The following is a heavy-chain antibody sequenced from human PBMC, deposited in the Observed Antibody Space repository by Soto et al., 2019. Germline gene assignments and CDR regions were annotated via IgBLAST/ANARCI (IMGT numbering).Heavy chain of an antibody. CDR3: ARIGVGSRR. Sequence: VQMVQSGAEVNEPGSSVKVSCTNSGDTFSHYVMSWVRQAPGQGLEWMGSLAPISGSPNYAERFEGRLTISADAGTSTMYMELRSLKYDDTAVYYCARIGVGSRRWGQGTMVTVSS. J-gene: IGHJ3*01. V-gene: IGHV1-69*18. CDR1: GDTFSHYV. CDR2: LAPISGSP. D-gene: IGHD1-26*01.